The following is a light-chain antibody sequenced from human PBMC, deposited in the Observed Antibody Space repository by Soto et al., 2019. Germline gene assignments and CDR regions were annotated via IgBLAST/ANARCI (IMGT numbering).Light chain of an antibody. CDR2: AAS. CDR1: QSISSY. J-gene: IGKJ5*01. Sequence: DIQMTQSPSSLSASVGDRVTITCRASQSISSYLNWYQQKPGKAPKLLIYAASSLPRGVPSRFSGSGSGTDFTLTIRSLQPEDFATYYCQQPISFPITFGQGTRLEVK. V-gene: IGKV1-39*01. CDR3: QQPISFPIT.